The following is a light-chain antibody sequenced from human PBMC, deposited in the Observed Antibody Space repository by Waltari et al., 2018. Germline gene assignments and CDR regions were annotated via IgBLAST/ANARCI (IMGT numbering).Light chain of an antibody. J-gene: IGLJ2*01. CDR2: DND. V-gene: IGLV1-51*01. CDR1: SSTIGGHF. Sequence: QSVLTQPPSVSAAPGQKVTISCSGGSSTIGGHFVSWYQQLPGTAPNLLIYDNDKRPSGIPDRFSGSKSGASATLGITGLHTGDEANYFCGTWDTSLSAVVFGGGTKLTVL. CDR3: GTWDTSLSAVV.